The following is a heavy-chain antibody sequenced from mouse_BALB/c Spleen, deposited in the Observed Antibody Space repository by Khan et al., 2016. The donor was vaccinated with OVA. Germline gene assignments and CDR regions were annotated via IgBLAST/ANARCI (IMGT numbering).Heavy chain of an antibody. CDR3: ARSPYGNFAY. J-gene: IGHJ3*01. D-gene: IGHD2-1*01. CDR1: GFTFSTYA. CDR2: ISSDGDYT. V-gene: IGHV5-9-3*01. Sequence: EVELVESGGGLVKPGGSLKLSCAVSGFTFSTYAMSWVRQTPEKRLEWVATISSDGDYTYYLDNVTGRFTISRDNAKNTLYLQMSSLKSEDTAMYYCARSPYGNFAYWGQGTLVTVSA.